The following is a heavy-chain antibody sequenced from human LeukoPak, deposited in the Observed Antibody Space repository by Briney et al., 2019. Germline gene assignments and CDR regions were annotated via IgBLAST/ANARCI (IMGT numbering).Heavy chain of an antibody. CDR1: GFTFSSYG. Sequence: GGSLRLSCAASGFTFSSYGMHWVRQAPGKGLEWVAVISYDGSNKYYADSVKGRFTISRDNSKNTLYPQMNSLRAEDTAVYYCAKGGLRYFDWLLGPFDYWGQGTLVTVSS. J-gene: IGHJ4*02. D-gene: IGHD3-9*01. CDR2: ISYDGSNK. V-gene: IGHV3-30*18. CDR3: AKGGLRYFDWLLGPFDY.